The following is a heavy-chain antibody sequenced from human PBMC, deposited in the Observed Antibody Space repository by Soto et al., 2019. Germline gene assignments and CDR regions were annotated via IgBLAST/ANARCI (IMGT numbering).Heavy chain of an antibody. CDR3: SRVGCSNSKCYTRGMDV. J-gene: IGHJ6*02. CDR2: IYSDGTT. V-gene: IGHV4-4*07. D-gene: IGHD2-2*01. Sequence: SETLSLTCTVSGGSISGYYWSWVRQPAGKGLEWVGRIYSDGTTNYSPPRKSRVTMSLDTSKDQFSLHLNSVTAADTAVYYCSRVGCSNSKCYTRGMDVWGQGTTVTVSS. CDR1: GGSISGYY.